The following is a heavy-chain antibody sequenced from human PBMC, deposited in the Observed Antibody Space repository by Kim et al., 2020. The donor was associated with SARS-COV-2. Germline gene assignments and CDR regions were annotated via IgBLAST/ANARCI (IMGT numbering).Heavy chain of an antibody. CDR2: ISYDGSNK. V-gene: IGHV3-33*05. CDR3: ASDWGINWFDA. CDR1: GFPFSSYG. J-gene: IGHJ5*02. D-gene: IGHD7-27*01. Sequence: GGSLRLSCAAFGFPFSSYGMHWFRKAPGKGLDWVAVISYDGSNKYYADSLKGRFPISRDNSQNTLYRQINSLRAEDPAVYYCASDWGINWFDAWGQGTLVTVSS.